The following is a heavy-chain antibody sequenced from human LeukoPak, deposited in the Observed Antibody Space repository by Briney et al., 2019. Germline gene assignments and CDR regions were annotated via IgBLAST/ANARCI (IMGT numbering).Heavy chain of an antibody. Sequence: GGSLRLSCAASGFTFSSYAMSWVCQAPGKGLEWVSAISGSGGSTYYADSVKGRFTISRDNSKNTLYLQMNSLRAEDTAVYYCAKSPGGDYYFDYWGQGTLVTVSS. CDR2: ISGSGGST. CDR3: AKSPGGDYYFDY. V-gene: IGHV3-23*01. D-gene: IGHD2-21*02. CDR1: GFTFSSYA. J-gene: IGHJ4*02.